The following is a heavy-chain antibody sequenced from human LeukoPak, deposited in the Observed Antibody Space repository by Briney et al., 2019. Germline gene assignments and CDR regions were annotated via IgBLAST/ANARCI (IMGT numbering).Heavy chain of an antibody. CDR1: GFTFSSYA. J-gene: IGHJ4*02. CDR3: AKVKSAVAGTRGGFDY. D-gene: IGHD6-19*01. CDR2: ISDSGGST. Sequence: GGSLRLSCAASGFTFSSYAMSWVRQAPGKGLEWVSAISDSGGSTYYADSVTGRFTISRDNSKNTLYLQMNSLRAEDTAVYYCAKVKSAVAGTRGGFDYWGQGTLVTVSS. V-gene: IGHV3-23*01.